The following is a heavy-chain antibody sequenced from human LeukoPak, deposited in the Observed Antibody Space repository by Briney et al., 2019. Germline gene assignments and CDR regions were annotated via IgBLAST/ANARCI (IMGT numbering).Heavy chain of an antibody. CDR3: ARDRYYYDSSGYSQLDY. D-gene: IGHD3-22*01. J-gene: IGHJ4*02. V-gene: IGHV4-4*07. Sequence: SETLSLTCTVSGASISSYYWSWIRQPAGKGLEWIGRIYTSGSNNYNPSLKSRVTMSVDTSKNQFSLKLSSVTAADTAVYYCARDRYYYDSSGYSQLDYWGQGTLVTVSS. CDR1: GASISSYY. CDR2: IYTSGSN.